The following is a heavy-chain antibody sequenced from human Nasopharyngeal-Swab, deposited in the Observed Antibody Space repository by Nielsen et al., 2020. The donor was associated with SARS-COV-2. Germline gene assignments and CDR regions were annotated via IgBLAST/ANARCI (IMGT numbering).Heavy chain of an antibody. V-gene: IGHV3-21*01. D-gene: IGHD1-26*01. CDR3: ARTIIVGATEGAFDI. J-gene: IGHJ3*02. Sequence: GGSLRLSCAASGFTFSRYSMNWVRQAPGKGPEWVSSISSSSSYIYYADSVKGRFTISRDNAKNSLYLQMNSLRAEDTAVYYCARTIIVGATEGAFDIWGQGTMVTVSS. CDR1: GFTFSRYS. CDR2: ISSSSSYI.